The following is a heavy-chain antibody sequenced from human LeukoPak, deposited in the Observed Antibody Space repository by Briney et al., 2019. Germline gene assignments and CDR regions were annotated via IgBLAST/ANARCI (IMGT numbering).Heavy chain of an antibody. D-gene: IGHD6-13*01. Sequence: GGSLRLSCAASGFTFSSYGMHWVRQAPGKGLEWVAVISYDGSNKYYADSVKGRFTISRDNSKNTLYLQMNSLRAEDTAVYYCARVGGSIAAAGPFDYWGQGTLVTVSS. V-gene: IGHV3-30*03. CDR3: ARVGGSIAAAGPFDY. J-gene: IGHJ4*02. CDR2: ISYDGSNK. CDR1: GFTFSSYG.